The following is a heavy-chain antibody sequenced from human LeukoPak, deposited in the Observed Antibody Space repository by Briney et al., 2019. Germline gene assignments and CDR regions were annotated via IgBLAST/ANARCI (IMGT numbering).Heavy chain of an antibody. CDR2: IYHSGST. Sequence: SETLSLTCAVSGGSISSSNWWSWVRQPPGRGLEWIGEIYHSGSTNYNPSLKSRVTISVDKSKNQFSLKLSSVTAADTAVYYCASGEVGVVYRAGGRYYYYYHAMDVWGQGTTVTVSS. J-gene: IGHJ6*02. V-gene: IGHV4-4*02. CDR3: ASGEVGVVYRAGGRYYYYYHAMDV. D-gene: IGHD2-15*01. CDR1: GGSISSSNW.